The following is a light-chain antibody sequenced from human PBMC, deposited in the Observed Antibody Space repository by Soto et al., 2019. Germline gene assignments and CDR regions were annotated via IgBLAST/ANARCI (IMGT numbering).Light chain of an antibody. V-gene: IGKV3-20*01. CDR1: QSVSSSY. J-gene: IGKJ1*01. Sequence: DSVLTQSPGTLCLSPGERATLSCRASQSVSSSYLGWYQQKPGQAPRLLIYGASSRATGIPDRFSGSGSGTDFTLTISRLEPEDFAVYYCQQYGSSPWTFGQGTKVDIK. CDR3: QQYGSSPWT. CDR2: GAS.